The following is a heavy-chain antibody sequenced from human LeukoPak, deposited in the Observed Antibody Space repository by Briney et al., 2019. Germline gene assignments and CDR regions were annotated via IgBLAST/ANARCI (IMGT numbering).Heavy chain of an antibody. D-gene: IGHD5-12*01. CDR1: GYSISSGYY. Sequence: SETLSLTCTVPGYSISSGYYWGWIRQPPGKGLEWIGSIYYSGSTYYNPSLKSRVTISVDTSKNQFSLKLSSVTAADTAVYYCAREGVGYSGSYYFDCWGQGTLVTVSS. CDR2: IYYSGST. CDR3: AREGVGYSGSYYFDC. J-gene: IGHJ4*02. V-gene: IGHV4-38-2*02.